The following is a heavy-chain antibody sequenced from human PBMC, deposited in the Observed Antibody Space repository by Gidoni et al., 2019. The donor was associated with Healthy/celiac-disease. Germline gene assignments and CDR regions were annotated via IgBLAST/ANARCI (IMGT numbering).Heavy chain of an antibody. Sequence: EVQLLESGGGLVQPGGSLRLSCAASGFTFSSYAMSWVRQAPGKGLEWVSAISGSGGSTYYADSVKGRFTISRDNSKNTLYLQMNSLRAEDTAVYYCAKDRIAAAGTQSYYFDYWGQGTLVTVSS. J-gene: IGHJ4*02. CDR2: ISGSGGST. D-gene: IGHD6-13*01. CDR3: AKDRIAAAGTQSYYFDY. CDR1: GFTFSSYA. V-gene: IGHV3-23*01.